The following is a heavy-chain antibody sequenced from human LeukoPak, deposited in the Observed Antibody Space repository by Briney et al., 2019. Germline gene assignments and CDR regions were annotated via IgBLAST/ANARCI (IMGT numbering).Heavy chain of an antibody. D-gene: IGHD3-16*01. CDR1: GFTFRNYA. V-gene: IGHV3-64*01. CDR2: ISNNGGSG. Sequence: GGSLRLSCAVSGFTFRNYAMHWVRQAPGKGLEYFSTISNNGGSGYYANSVQGRFTISRDNSKNTLYLQMGSLTTEDMAVYYCVRGALDYVRGAFDIWGQGTSVTVSS. J-gene: IGHJ3*02. CDR3: VRGALDYVRGAFDI.